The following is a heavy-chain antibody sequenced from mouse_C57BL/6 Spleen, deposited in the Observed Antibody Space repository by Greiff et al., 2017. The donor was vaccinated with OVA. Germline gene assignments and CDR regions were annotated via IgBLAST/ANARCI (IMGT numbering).Heavy chain of an antibody. V-gene: IGHV3-6*01. CDR3: ARGGVYDGNYAMDY. D-gene: IGHD2-3*01. CDR1: GYSITSGYY. Sequence: EVQLQESGPGLVKPSQSLSLTCSVTGYSITSGYYWNWIRQFPGNKLEWMGCISYDGSNNYNPSLKNRISITRDTSKNQFFLKLNSVTTEDTATYYCARGGVYDGNYAMDYWGQGTSVTVSS. CDR2: ISYDGSN. J-gene: IGHJ4*01.